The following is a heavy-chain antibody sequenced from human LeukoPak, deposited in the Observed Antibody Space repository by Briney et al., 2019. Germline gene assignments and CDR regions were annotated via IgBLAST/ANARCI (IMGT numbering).Heavy chain of an antibody. CDR3: ARGALWDYVWGSYRYSFDY. D-gene: IGHD3-16*02. CDR2: INHSGST. J-gene: IGHJ4*02. V-gene: IGHV4-34*01. CDR1: GGSFSGYY. Sequence: SETLSLTCAVYGGSFSGYYWSWIRQPPGKGLEWIGEINHSGSTNYNPSLKSRVTISVDTSKNQFSLKLSSVTAADTAVYYCARGALWDYVWGSYRYSFDYWGRGTLVTVSS.